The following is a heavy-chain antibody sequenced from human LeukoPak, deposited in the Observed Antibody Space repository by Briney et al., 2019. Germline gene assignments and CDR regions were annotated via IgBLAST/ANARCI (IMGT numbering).Heavy chain of an antibody. D-gene: IGHD3-3*01. CDR1: GYTFTSYY. CDR2: INPSGGST. Sequence: ASVKVSCKASGYTFTSYYMHWVRQAPGQGLEWMGIINPSGGSTSYAQKFQDRVTMTRDMSTSTAYMELRSLRSDDTAVYFCARVEGPSIFGVVDYWGQGTLVTVSS. V-gene: IGHV1-46*01. CDR3: ARVEGPSIFGVVDY. J-gene: IGHJ4*02.